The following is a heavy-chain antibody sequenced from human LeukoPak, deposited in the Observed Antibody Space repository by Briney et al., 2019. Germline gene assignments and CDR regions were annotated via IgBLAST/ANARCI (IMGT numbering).Heavy chain of an antibody. CDR2: MNPNSGNT. J-gene: IGHJ4*02. CDR3: ARGSHSGSYFVDY. Sequence: ASVKVSCKASGHTFTVHYIHWVRQGPGQGLEWMGWMNPNSGNTGYAQKFQGRVTITRNTSISTAYMELSSLRSEDTAVYYCARGSHSGSYFVDYWGQGTLVTVSS. D-gene: IGHD1-26*01. CDR1: GHTFTVHY. V-gene: IGHV1-8*03.